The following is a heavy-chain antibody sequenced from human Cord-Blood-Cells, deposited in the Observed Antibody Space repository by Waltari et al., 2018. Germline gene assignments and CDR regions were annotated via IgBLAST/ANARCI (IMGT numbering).Heavy chain of an antibody. CDR1: GGSFSGYY. CDR3: ARGRRSSSSYNWFDP. CDR2: INHSGST. Sequence: QVQLQQWGAGLLKPSETLSLTCAVYGGSFSGYYRSWIRQPPGKGLEWIGEINHSGSTNYNPSLKSRVTISVDTSKNQFSLKLSSVTAADTAVYYCARGRRSSSSYNWFDPWGQGTLVTVSS. V-gene: IGHV4-34*01. J-gene: IGHJ5*02. D-gene: IGHD6-6*01.